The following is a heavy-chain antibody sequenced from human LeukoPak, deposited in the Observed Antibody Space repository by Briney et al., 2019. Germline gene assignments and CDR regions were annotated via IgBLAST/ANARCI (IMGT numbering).Heavy chain of an antibody. CDR3: ATGAMVYEY. Sequence: ASVKVSCKLSGSTLTKISIDWVRQAPGKGLECMGTFCPQVGETIHAQKLQGRLKMTADTSTDTAYMEMSSLQSEDTAVYYCATGAMVYEYWGQGTLVTVSS. D-gene: IGHD3-10*01. J-gene: IGHJ4*02. CDR1: GSTLTKIS. CDR2: FCPQVGET. V-gene: IGHV1-24*01.